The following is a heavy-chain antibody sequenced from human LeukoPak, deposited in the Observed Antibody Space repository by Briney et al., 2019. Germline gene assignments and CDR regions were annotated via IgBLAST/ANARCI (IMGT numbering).Heavy chain of an antibody. V-gene: IGHV3-30*04. J-gene: IGHJ4*02. Sequence: VGSLRLSCAASGFTFSSYAMYWGRQAPGKGLEWVAVISYDGSNKYYADSVKGRFTISRDNSKNTLYLQMNSLRAEDTAVYYCARVGGTAMALTYFDYWGQGTLVTVSS. CDR2: ISYDGSNK. CDR3: ARVGGTAMALTYFDY. CDR1: GFTFSSYA. D-gene: IGHD5-18*01.